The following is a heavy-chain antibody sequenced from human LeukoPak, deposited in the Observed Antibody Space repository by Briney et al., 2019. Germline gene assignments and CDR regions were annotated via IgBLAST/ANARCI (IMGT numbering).Heavy chain of an antibody. Sequence: GESLKISCKGSGYSFTNYWIGWVRQMPGKGLEWMGIIYPADSNTTCSPSFQGQVTISADKSISTAYLQWSSLKASDTAMYYCARQGGRYRSDWFDPWGQGTLVTVSS. CDR2: IYPADSNT. CDR3: ARQGGRYRSDWFDP. J-gene: IGHJ5*02. CDR1: GYSFTNYW. D-gene: IGHD1-26*01. V-gene: IGHV5-51*01.